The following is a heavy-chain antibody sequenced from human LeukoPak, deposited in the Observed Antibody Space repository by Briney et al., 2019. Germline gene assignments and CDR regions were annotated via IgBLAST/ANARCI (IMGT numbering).Heavy chain of an antibody. CDR3: ARDHYYDSSGYTFRH. V-gene: IGHV4-34*01. CDR1: GGSFSGYY. CDR2: INHSGST. D-gene: IGHD3-22*01. Sequence: SETLSLTCAVYGGSFSGYYWSWIRQPPGKGLEWIGEINHSGSTNYNPSLKSRVTISVDTSKNQFSLKLSSVTAADTALYYCARDHYYDSSGYTFRHWGQGTLVTVSS. J-gene: IGHJ1*01.